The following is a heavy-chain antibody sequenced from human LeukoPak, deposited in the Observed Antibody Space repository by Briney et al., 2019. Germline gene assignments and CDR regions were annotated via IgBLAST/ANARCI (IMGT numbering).Heavy chain of an antibody. J-gene: IGHJ5*02. D-gene: IGHD3-9*01. CDR3: ARHRDILTVYRCFDP. CDR1: GGSLSSYF. Sequence: PSETLPLTCTVSGGSLSSYFWSWIRQPPGKGLEWIGYIYYSGSTNYNPSLKSRVTISVDTSKNQFSLKLSSVTAADTAVYYCARHRDILTVYRCFDPWGQGTLVTVSS. V-gene: IGHV4-59*08. CDR2: IYYSGST.